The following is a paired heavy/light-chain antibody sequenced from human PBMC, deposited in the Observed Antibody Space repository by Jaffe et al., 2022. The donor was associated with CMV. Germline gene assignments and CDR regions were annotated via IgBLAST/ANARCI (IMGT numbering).Light chain of an antibody. J-gene: IGKJ4*01. V-gene: IGKV3D-20*01. CDR2: DAS. Sequence: EIVLTQSPATLSLSPGERATLSCGASQSVSSSYLAWYQQKPGLAPRLLIYDASSRATGIPDRFSGSGSGTDFTLTISRLEPEDFAVYYCQQYGSSPLTFGGGTKVEIK. CDR1: QSVSSSY. CDR3: QQYGSSPLT.
Heavy chain of an antibody. CDR2: INSDGSST. D-gene: IGHD5-18*01. J-gene: IGHJ6*02. CDR1: GFTFSSYW. CDR3: ARDKKAVGIQLWLPRGGMDV. V-gene: IGHV3-74*01. Sequence: EVQLVESGGGLVQPGGSLRLSCAASGFTFSSYWMHWVRQAPGKGLVWVSRINSDGSSTSYADSVKGRFTISRDNAKNTLYLQMNSLRAEDTAVYYCARDKKAVGIQLWLPRGGMDVWGQGTTVTVSS.